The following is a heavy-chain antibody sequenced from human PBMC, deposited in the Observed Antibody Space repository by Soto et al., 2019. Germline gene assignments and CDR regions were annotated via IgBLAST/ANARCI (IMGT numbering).Heavy chain of an antibody. J-gene: IGHJ4*02. Sequence: EVQLVESGGGLVKPGGSLRLSCAASGFSFSNGWMSWVRQAPGKGLEWVGRIKSKIHGGTTDYAAHVKGRFTISRYDSKHTLYLQMHSLQTEDTAVYYCSTDEWEWGQGTLVTVSS. CDR2: IKSKIHGGTT. V-gene: IGHV3-15*05. CDR3: STDEWE. D-gene: IGHD1-26*01. CDR1: GFSFSNGW.